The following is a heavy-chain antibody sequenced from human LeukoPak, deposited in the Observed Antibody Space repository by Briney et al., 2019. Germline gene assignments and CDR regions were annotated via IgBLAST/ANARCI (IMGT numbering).Heavy chain of an antibody. D-gene: IGHD3-22*01. Sequence: SGKVSCKGSGCSFSSYGISWVRQAPGQGLEWMGRIIPILGIANYAQKFQGRVTITTDRSTSTASMELTSLRSEDTAVYYCATSGDLYYYDSSGLWYFHLWCRATLVTVSS. J-gene: IGHJ2*01. V-gene: IGHV1-69*04. CDR3: ATSGDLYYYDSSGLWYFHL. CDR2: IIPILGIA. CDR1: GCSFSSYG.